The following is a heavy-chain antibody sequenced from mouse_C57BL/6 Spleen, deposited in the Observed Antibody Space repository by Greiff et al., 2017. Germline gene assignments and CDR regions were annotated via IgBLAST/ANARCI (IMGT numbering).Heavy chain of an antibody. CDR1: GFSFNTYA. D-gene: IGHD2-4*01. J-gene: IGHJ2*01. V-gene: IGHV10-1*01. Sequence: EVKLQESGGGLVQPKGSLKLSCAASGFSFNTYAMNWVRQAPGKGLEWVARIRSKSNNYATHYADSVKDRFTISRDDSESMLYLQMNNLKTEDTAMYYCVREGYDYFDYWGQGTTLTVSS. CDR2: IRSKSNNYAT. CDR3: VREGYDYFDY.